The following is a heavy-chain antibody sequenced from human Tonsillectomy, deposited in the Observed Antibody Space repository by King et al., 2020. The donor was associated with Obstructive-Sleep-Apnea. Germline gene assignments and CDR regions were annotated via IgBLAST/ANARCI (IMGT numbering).Heavy chain of an antibody. J-gene: IGHJ4*02. D-gene: IGHD3-22*01. CDR1: GFTFSSYG. Sequence: VQLVESGGGVVQPGRSLRLSCAASGFTFSSYGMHWVRQAPGKGLEWVAVISYDGSNKYYADSVKGRFTISRDNSKNTLYLQMNSLSAEDTAVYYCAKDRGITMIVVVMDYWGQGTLVTVSS. V-gene: IGHV3-30*18. CDR2: ISYDGSNK. CDR3: AKDRGITMIVVVMDY.